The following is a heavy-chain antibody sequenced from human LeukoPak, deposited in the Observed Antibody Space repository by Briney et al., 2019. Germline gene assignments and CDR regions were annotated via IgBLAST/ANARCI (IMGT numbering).Heavy chain of an antibody. CDR2: INHSGST. CDR3: ARGREAARPPGDWYFDL. Sequence: PSETLSLTCAVYGGSFIGYYWSWIRQPPGKGLEWIGEINHSGSTNYNPSLKSRVTISVDTSKNQFSLKLSSVTAADTAVYYCARGREAARPPGDWYFDLWGRGTLVTVSS. D-gene: IGHD6-6*01. V-gene: IGHV4-34*01. J-gene: IGHJ2*01. CDR1: GGSFIGYY.